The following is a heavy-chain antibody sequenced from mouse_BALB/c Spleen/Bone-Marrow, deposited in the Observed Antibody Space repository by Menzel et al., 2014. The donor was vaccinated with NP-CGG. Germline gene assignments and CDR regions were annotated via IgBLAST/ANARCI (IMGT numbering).Heavy chain of an antibody. CDR2: IYPSDSYT. V-gene: IGHV1-69*02. Sequence: QVQLQQSGAELVRPGASVKLSCKASGYTFTSYWINWVKQRPGQGLEWIGNIYPSDSYTNYNQKFKDKATLTVDRSSSTAYMQLSSPTSEDSAVYYCTRRGYAMDHWGQGTSVTVSS. J-gene: IGHJ4*01. CDR1: GYTFTSYW. CDR3: TRRGYAMDH.